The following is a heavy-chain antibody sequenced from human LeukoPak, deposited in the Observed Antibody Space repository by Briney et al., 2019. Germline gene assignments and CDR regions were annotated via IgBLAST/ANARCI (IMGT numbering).Heavy chain of an antibody. CDR3: ARDQVARAVDAFDI. CDR1: GFTFGTYS. D-gene: IGHD5-12*01. CDR2: ISSSGSYI. Sequence: GGSLRLSCAASGFTFGTYSMNWVRQAPGQGLEWVSSISSSGSYIYYADSVKGRFTISRDNAKNSLYLQMNSLRAEDTAVYYCARDQVARAVDAFDIWGQGTMVTVSS. V-gene: IGHV3-21*01. J-gene: IGHJ3*02.